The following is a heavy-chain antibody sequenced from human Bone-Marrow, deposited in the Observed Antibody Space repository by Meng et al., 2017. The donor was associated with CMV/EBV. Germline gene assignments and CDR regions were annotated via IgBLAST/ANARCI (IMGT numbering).Heavy chain of an antibody. V-gene: IGHV1-69*10. Sequence: SVKVSCKASGGTFSSYAISWVRQAPGQGLEWMGGIIPILGIANYAQKFQGRVTITADKSTSTAYMELSSLRSEDTAVYYCARDRGYCSSTSCYQIYYGMDVWGQGPTVTVSS. CDR1: GGTFSSYA. CDR2: IIPILGIA. CDR3: ARDRGYCSSTSCYQIYYGMDV. J-gene: IGHJ6*02. D-gene: IGHD2-2*01.